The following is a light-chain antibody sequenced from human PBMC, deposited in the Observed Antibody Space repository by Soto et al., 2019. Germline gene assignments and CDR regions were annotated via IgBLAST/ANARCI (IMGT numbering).Light chain of an antibody. CDR3: QKYNSAPLT. V-gene: IGKV1-27*01. CDR2: EAS. Sequence: DIQMTKSPSSLSASVGDRVTITCRASQGISTYLNWYQQKPGKAPKVLIYEASSLQAGVPSRFSGSGSGTDFTLTISSLQPEDVAAYYCQKYNSAPLTFGGGTKVDIK. J-gene: IGKJ4*01. CDR1: QGISTY.